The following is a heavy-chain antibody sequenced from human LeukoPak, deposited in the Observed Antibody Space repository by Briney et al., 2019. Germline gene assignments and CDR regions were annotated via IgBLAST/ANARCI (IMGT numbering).Heavy chain of an antibody. Sequence: GGSLRLSCAASGFTFSTYEFNWVRQAPGEGLEWVAYIGVGGNSIYYADSVRGRFTTSRDNAQNSLYLEMNSLRVEDTALYYCARETAHCGGDCFDYWGQGTLVTVSS. CDR1: GFTFSTYE. V-gene: IGHV3-48*03. CDR2: IGVGGNSI. J-gene: IGHJ4*02. CDR3: ARETAHCGGDCFDY. D-gene: IGHD2-21*01.